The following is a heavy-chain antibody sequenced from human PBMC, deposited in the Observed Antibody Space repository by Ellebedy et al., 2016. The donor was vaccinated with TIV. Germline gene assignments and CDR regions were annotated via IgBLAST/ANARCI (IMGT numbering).Heavy chain of an antibody. J-gene: IGHJ4*02. CDR2: IEPSGGTT. D-gene: IGHD7-27*01. V-gene: IGHV1-46*01. Sequence: AASVKVSCKASGYTFTNYYMHWVRQAPGQGLEWMGIIEPSGGTTIYAQKFQGRVTMTRDTSTITVYMELSSLRSEDTAVYYCAKTGETRFDYWGQGTLVTVSS. CDR1: GYTFTNYY. CDR3: AKTGETRFDY.